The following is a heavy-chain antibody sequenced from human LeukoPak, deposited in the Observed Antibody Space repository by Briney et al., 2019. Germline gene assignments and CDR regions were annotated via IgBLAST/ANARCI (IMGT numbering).Heavy chain of an antibody. J-gene: IGHJ4*02. Sequence: GGSLRLSCTGSGFNFGDYAVSLVRQAPGKGLEWIGVIRGKGSGGTTEYAASVKGRFTLSRDNSKSIAYLQMNSLKTEDTALYYCTRDSDYVWGSLLRFDYWGQGTLVTVSS. D-gene: IGHD3-16*01. CDR1: GFNFGDYA. CDR3: TRDSDYVWGSLLRFDY. CDR2: IRGKGSGGTT. V-gene: IGHV3-49*04.